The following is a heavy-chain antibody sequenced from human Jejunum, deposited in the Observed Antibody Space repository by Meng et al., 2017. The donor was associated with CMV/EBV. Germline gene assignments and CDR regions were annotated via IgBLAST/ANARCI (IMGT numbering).Heavy chain of an antibody. D-gene: IGHD5-24*01. V-gene: IGHV3-23*01. J-gene: IGHJ4*02. CDR1: GISSTDYA. Sequence: WAGTGISSTDYAVNWVRQAPGKGLEWVSVISTGGYYTFYAESVKGRFTIGRDISKNTVYLQTNSLRAEDTAVYFCAKAPTRRYYFDSWGQGSLVTVSS. CDR2: ISTGGYYT. CDR3: AKAPTRRYYFDS.